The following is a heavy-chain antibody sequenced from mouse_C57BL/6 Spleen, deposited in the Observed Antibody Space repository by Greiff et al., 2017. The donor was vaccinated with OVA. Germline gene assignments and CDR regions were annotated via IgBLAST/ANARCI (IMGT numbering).Heavy chain of an antibody. Sequence: VQLKESEGGLVQPGSSMKLSCTASGFTFSDYYMAWVRQVPEKGLEWVANINYDGSSTYYLDSLKIRFIISRDNAKNILYLQMSSLKSEDTATYYCARDSNWDFDYWGQGTTLTVSS. CDR1: GFTFSDYY. CDR3: ARDSNWDFDY. D-gene: IGHD2-5*01. CDR2: INYDGSST. V-gene: IGHV5-16*01. J-gene: IGHJ2*01.